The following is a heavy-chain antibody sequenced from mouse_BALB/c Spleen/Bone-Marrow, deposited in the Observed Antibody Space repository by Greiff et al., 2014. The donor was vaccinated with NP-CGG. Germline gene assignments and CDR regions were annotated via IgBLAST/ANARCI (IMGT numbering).Heavy chain of an antibody. CDR2: ISSGGSYT. CDR1: GFTFSSYG. J-gene: IGHJ2*01. V-gene: IGHV5-6*01. Sequence: EVKLVESGGDLVKPGGSLKLSCVASGFTFSSYGMSWVRQTPDKRLEWVATISSGGSYTYYQDSVKGRFNISRDNAKNTLYLQMSSLKSEDTAMYYCGRNYYGSSYYFDYWGQGTTLTVSS. CDR3: GRNYYGSSYYFDY. D-gene: IGHD1-1*01.